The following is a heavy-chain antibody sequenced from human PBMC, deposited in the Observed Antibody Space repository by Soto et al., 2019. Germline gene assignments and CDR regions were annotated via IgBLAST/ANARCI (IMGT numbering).Heavy chain of an antibody. V-gene: IGHV5-51*01. J-gene: IGHJ4*02. Sequence: VQSLNISCKGSGYIFTIYCIGWVRQMPGKGLEWMGIIYPADSDTRYSPSFEGQVTISADKSISTAYLQWSSLKASDTAMYYCAALAGGGYRVDLWGQGTLVTVSS. D-gene: IGHD5-12*01. CDR1: GYIFTIYC. CDR3: AALAGGGYRVDL. CDR2: IYPADSDT.